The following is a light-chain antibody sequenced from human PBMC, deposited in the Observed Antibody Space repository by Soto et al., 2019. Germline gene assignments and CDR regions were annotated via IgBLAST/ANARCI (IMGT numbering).Light chain of an antibody. Sequence: VLTQSPATLSLSRGERATLSCRASQTVSSGHLAWYQQKPGQAPRLLISGGTSRATGIPDRFSGGGSGTDFTLTVSRLEPEDFAVYYCQQYVSSPYTFGQGTKVDIK. CDR3: QQYVSSPYT. J-gene: IGKJ2*01. CDR2: GGT. CDR1: QTVSSGH. V-gene: IGKV3-20*01.